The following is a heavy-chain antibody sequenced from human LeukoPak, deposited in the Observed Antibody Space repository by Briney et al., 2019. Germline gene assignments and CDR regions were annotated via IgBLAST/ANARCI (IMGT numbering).Heavy chain of an antibody. Sequence: KPSETLSLTCTVSGGSISSYYWSWLRQPAGKGLEWIARIYTSGSTNYNPSLKSRVTMSVDTSKNQFSLMLSSVPAADTAVYYCARAPMVRGVMSYFDYWGQGTLVTVSS. CDR2: IYTSGST. CDR1: GGSISSYY. D-gene: IGHD3-10*01. J-gene: IGHJ4*02. V-gene: IGHV4-4*07. CDR3: ARAPMVRGVMSYFDY.